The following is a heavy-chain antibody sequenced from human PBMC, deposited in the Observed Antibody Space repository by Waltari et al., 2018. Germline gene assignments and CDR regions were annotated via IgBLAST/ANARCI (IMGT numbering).Heavy chain of an antibody. D-gene: IGHD1-20*01. CDR2: IYHSGST. CDR1: GYYISSGYY. V-gene: IGHV4-38-2*01. J-gene: IGHJ5*02. Sequence: QVQLQESGPGLVKPSETLSLTCAVSGYYISSGYYWGWIRQPPGKGLEWIGSIYHSGSTYYNPSLKSRVTISVDTSKNQFSLKLSSVTAADTAVYYCARRITGTTGFDPWGQGTLVTVSS. CDR3: ARRITGTTGFDP.